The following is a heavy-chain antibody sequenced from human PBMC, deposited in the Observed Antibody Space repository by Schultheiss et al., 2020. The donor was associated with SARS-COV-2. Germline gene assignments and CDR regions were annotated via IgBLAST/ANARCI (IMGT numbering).Heavy chain of an antibody. Sequence: SVKVSCKASGGTFSSYAISWVRQAPGQGLEWMGGIIPILGIANYAQKFQGRVTITADKSTSTAYMELSSLRSEDTAVYYCATTLPAPRWLLPANWGQGTLVTVSS. CDR1: GGTFSSYA. V-gene: IGHV1-69*10. D-gene: IGHD5-24*01. J-gene: IGHJ4*02. CDR2: IIPILGIA. CDR3: ATTLPAPRWLLPAN.